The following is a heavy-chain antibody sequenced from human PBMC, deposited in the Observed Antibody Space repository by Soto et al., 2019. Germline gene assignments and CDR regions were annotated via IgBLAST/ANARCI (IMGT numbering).Heavy chain of an antibody. Sequence: ASVKVSCKASGYTFTSYGISWVRQAPGQGLEWMGWISAYNGNTNYAQKLQGRVTMTTDTSTSTAYMELRSLRSDDTAVYYCARNSVRYFEWLSTPYYFDYWGQGTLVTVSS. CDR1: GYTFTSYG. J-gene: IGHJ4*02. V-gene: IGHV1-18*01. CDR2: ISAYNGNT. CDR3: ARNSVRYFEWLSTPYYFDY. D-gene: IGHD3-9*01.